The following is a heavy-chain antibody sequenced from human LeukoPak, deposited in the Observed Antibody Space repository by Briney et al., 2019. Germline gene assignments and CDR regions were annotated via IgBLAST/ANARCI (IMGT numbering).Heavy chain of an antibody. D-gene: IGHD3-9*01. CDR2: IYPGDSDT. CDR1: GFTFSSYN. V-gene: IGHV5-51*01. Sequence: GGSLRLSCAASGFTFSSYNMNWVRQAPGKGLEWMGIIYPGDSDTRYSPSFQGQVTISADKSISTAYLQWSSLKASDTAMYYCASFCFGCDAFDIWGQGTMVTVSS. J-gene: IGHJ3*02. CDR3: ASFCFGCDAFDI.